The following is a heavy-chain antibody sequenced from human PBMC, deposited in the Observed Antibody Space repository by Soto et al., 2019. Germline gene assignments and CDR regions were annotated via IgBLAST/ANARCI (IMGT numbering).Heavy chain of an antibody. CDR1: GFTVSAYT. V-gene: IGHV3-30-3*01. D-gene: IGHD1-26*01. CDR3: ARWEQPLFDY. J-gene: IGHJ4*02. CDR2: ISSDGSHK. Sequence: QVQLVESGGGVVQPGRSLRLSCAASGFTVSAYTMHWVRQAPGKGLEWVAVISSDGSHKYYADSLKGRFTISRDNSTNTLHLQMNSLRAEDTAVYYCARWEQPLFDYWGQGTLVTVSS.